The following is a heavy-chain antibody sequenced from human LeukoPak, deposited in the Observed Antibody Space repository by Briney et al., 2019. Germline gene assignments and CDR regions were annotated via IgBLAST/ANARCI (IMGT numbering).Heavy chain of an antibody. J-gene: IGHJ6*03. Sequence: SVKVSCKASGGTFSSYATSWVRQAPGQGLEWMGGIIPIFGTANYAQKFQGRVTITADESTSTAYMELSSLRSEDTAVYYCARVPPPGYCSSTSCYTGRGYYYYYMDVWGKGTTVTVSS. D-gene: IGHD2-2*02. CDR2: IIPIFGTA. CDR3: ARVPPPGYCSSTSCYTGRGYYYYYMDV. V-gene: IGHV1-69*13. CDR1: GGTFSSYA.